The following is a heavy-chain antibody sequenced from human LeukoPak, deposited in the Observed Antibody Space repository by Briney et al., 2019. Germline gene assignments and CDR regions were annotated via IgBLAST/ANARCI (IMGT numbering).Heavy chain of an antibody. V-gene: IGHV3-33*01. Sequence: PGGSLRLSCAVSGIPFKKYGMHWVRQAPGKGLEWVATIWHDGSPTTYADSAKGRFTISRDDSKNMLYLQMNSLRAEDTAEYYCVTHYKWDLLVHAFDFWGQGTRVTVSS. J-gene: IGHJ3*01. CDR1: GIPFKKYG. CDR2: IWHDGSPT. CDR3: VTHYKWDLLVHAFDF. D-gene: IGHD1-26*01.